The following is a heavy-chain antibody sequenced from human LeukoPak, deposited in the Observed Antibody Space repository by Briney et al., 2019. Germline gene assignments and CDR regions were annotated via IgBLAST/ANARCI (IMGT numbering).Heavy chain of an antibody. CDR2: ISWSGDRM. Sequence: GRSLRLSCAASGFTFEDHVMHWVRQAPRKGLEWVSSISWSGDRMGYADAVKGRFTISRDNAKNFLFLQMNSLRVEDTALYYCAKDLGGSVTTVWGQGTLVTVSS. CDR1: GFTFEDHV. CDR3: AKDLGGSVTTV. V-gene: IGHV3-9*01. J-gene: IGHJ4*02. D-gene: IGHD5/OR15-5a*01.